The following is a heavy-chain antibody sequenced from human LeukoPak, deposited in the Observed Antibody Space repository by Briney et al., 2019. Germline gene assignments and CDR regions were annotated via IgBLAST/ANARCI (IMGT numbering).Heavy chain of an antibody. CDR2: ISGSGGST. V-gene: IGHV3-23*01. CDR3: AKLGGNVGF. D-gene: IGHD4-23*01. J-gene: IGHJ4*02. Sequence: GGSLRLSCAVSGFTFSKYWMHWVRQAPGKGLEWVSAISGSGGSTYYADSVKGRFTISRDNSKNTLYLQMNSLRAEDTAVYYCAKLGGNVGFWGQGTLVTVSS. CDR1: GFTFSKYW.